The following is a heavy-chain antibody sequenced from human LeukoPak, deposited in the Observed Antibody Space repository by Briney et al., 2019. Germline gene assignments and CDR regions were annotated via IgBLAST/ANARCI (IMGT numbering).Heavy chain of an antibody. J-gene: IGHJ6*02. CDR3: ARVIVATLGGGLMDV. Sequence: PSETLSLTCTVSGGSISSYYWSWIRQPPGKGLEWIGYIYYSGSTNYNPSLKSRVTISVDTSKNQFSLKLSSVTAADTAVYYCARVIVATLGGGLMDVWGQGTTVTVSS. CDR2: IYYSGST. V-gene: IGHV4-59*01. CDR1: GGSISSYY. D-gene: IGHD5-12*01.